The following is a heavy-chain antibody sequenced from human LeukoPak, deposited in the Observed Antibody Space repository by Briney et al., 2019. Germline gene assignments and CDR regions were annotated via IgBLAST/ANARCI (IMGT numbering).Heavy chain of an antibody. CDR2: IIPIFGTA. V-gene: IGHV1-69*01. CDR3: ASVIGNLPPEITMVRGGHAFDI. Sequence: SLNVSCKASGGTFSSYAISWVRQAPGQGLEWMGGIIPIFGTANYAQKFQGRVTITADESTSTAYMELSSLRSEDTAVYYCASVIGNLPPEITMVRGGHAFDIWGQGTMVTVSS. CDR1: GGTFSSYA. D-gene: IGHD3-10*01. J-gene: IGHJ3*02.